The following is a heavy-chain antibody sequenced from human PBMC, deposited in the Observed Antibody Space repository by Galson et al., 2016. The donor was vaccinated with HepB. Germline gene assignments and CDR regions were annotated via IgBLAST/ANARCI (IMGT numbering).Heavy chain of an antibody. Sequence: SETLSLTCSVSGCTINSRSHFWGWIRQPPGKGLEWIGSVSDIGISSDNPSLKSRVSISVDTSTDQLLLRLNSRTVGDSAVYYCGRQWAEWGQGILVIVSS. CDR1: GCTINSRSHF. CDR3: GRQWAE. D-gene: IGHD1-14*01. J-gene: IGHJ4*02. CDR2: VSDIGIS. V-gene: IGHV4-39*01.